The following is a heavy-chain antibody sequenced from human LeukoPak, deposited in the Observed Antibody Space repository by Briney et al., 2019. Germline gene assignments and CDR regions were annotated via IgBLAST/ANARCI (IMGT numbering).Heavy chain of an antibody. CDR3: ARGEYYYDSSGYYYASPFDY. CDR1: GGTFISYA. V-gene: IGHV1-69*13. J-gene: IGHJ4*02. CDR2: IIPIFGTA. Sequence: SVKVSCKASGGTFISYAISWVRQAPGQGLEWMGGIIPIFGTANYAQKFHGRVTITADESTSTAYMELSSLRSEDTAVYYCARGEYYYDSSGYYYASPFDYWGQGTLVTVSS. D-gene: IGHD3-22*01.